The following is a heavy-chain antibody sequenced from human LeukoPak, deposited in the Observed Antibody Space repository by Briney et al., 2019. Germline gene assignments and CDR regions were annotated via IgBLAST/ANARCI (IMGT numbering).Heavy chain of an antibody. V-gene: IGHV4-59*01. D-gene: IGHD6-19*01. CDR1: GGSISSYY. CDR3: ARRRGWIAVAGPLLFDS. CDR2: IFYSGSS. Sequence: PSETLSLTYTVSGGSISSYYWNWIRQPPGKGLEWIGYIFYSGSSNYNPSLKSRVTMSVDTSKNQFSLSLNSVTAADTAVYYCARRRGWIAVAGPLLFDSWGQGTLVTVSS. J-gene: IGHJ4*02.